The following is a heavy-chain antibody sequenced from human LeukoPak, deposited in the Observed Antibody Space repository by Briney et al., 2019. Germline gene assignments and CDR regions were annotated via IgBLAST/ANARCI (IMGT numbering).Heavy chain of an antibody. D-gene: IGHD3-3*01. Sequence: SETLSLTCTVSGGSISSYYWSWIRQPAGKGLEWIGRIYTSGSTNYNPSLTSRVTMSVDTSKNQFSLKLSSVTAADTAVCYCARDSRPRSCYDFWSGYYPAYYYYYMDVWGKGTTVTVSS. CDR1: GGSISSYY. V-gene: IGHV4-4*07. CDR2: IYTSGST. J-gene: IGHJ6*03. CDR3: ARDSRPRSCYDFWSGYYPAYYYYYMDV.